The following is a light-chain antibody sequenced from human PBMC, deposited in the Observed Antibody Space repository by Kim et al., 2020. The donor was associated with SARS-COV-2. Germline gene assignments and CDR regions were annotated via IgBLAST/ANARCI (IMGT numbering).Light chain of an antibody. CDR1: QSASSY. V-gene: IGKV3-11*01. CDR3: QQRSEWPLT. J-gene: IGKJ4*01. Sequence: EIVLTQSPATLSLSPGERATLSCRASQSASSYLAWYQQKPGQAPRLLIYDASNRATGIPARFSGSGSGTDFTLTISSLEPEDFAVYYCQQRSEWPLTFGGGTKVDIK. CDR2: DAS.